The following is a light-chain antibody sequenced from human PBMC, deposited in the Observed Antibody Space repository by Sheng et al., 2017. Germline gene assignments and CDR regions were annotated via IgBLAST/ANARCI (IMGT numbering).Light chain of an antibody. CDR2: AAS. Sequence: DIQMTQSPSSLSASVGDRVTITCRASQGILSPLAWYQQRPGKAPKLLIYAASTLQSGVPSRFSGSGSGTDFTLTISSLQSEDAATYYXQLLTSSPPQVTFGGGTKVEIK. J-gene: IGKJ4*01. V-gene: IGKV1-9*01. CDR1: QGILSP. CDR3: QLLTSSPPQVT.